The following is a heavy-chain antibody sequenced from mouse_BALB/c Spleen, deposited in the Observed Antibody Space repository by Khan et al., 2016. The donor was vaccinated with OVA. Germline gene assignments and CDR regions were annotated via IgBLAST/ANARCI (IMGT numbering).Heavy chain of an antibody. D-gene: IGHD2-14*01. CDR2: ISYSGST. V-gene: IGHV3-2*02. CDR3: ATTRFYYRYSFIDY. Sequence: EVQLQESGPGLVKPSQSLSLTCTVTGYSITSDYAWIWIRQFPGNKLEWMGYISYSGSTSYNPSLKSRISITRDTSKNQFFLQLNSVTTEDTATTYCATTRFYYRYSFIDYWGQGTTLTVSS. CDR1: GYSITSDYA. J-gene: IGHJ2*01.